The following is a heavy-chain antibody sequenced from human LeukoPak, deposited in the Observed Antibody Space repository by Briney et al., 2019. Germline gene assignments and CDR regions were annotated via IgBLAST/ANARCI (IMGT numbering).Heavy chain of an antibody. CDR1: GFTFSSYG. D-gene: IGHD5-12*01. Sequence: PGGSLRLSCAASGFTFSSYGMHWVRQAPGKGLEWVAVISYDGSNKYYADSVKGRFTISRDNSKNTLYLQMNSLRAEDTAVYYCAKDRVDIVATIHGGVGYGIDVWGKGTTVTVSS. J-gene: IGHJ6*04. V-gene: IGHV3-30*18. CDR2: ISYDGSNK. CDR3: AKDRVDIVATIHGGVGYGIDV.